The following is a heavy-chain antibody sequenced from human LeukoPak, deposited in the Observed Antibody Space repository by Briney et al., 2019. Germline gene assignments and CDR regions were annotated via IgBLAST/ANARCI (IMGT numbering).Heavy chain of an antibody. CDR3: ARGGAAAHTYL. Sequence: SETLSLTCTVSGGSISSYYWSWIRQPPGKGLEWIGYIYYSGSTNYNPSLKSRVIISVDTSKNQFSLKLTSVTAADTAVYYCARGGAAAHTYLWGQGTLVTVSS. CDR2: IYYSGST. D-gene: IGHD6-13*01. V-gene: IGHV4-59*01. CDR1: GGSISSYY. J-gene: IGHJ5*02.